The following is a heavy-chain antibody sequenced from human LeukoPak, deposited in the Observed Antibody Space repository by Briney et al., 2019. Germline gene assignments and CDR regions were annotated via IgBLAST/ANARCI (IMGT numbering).Heavy chain of an antibody. Sequence: GGSLRLSCAASGFTFSGSAMHWVRRASGKGLEWVGRIRSKANSYATAYAASVKGRFTISRDDSKNTAYLQMNSLKTEDTAVYYCRGVPAAGGVDYWGQGTPVTVSS. V-gene: IGHV3-73*01. CDR1: GFTFSGSA. J-gene: IGHJ4*02. CDR2: IRSKANSYAT. D-gene: IGHD2-2*01. CDR3: RGVPAAGGVDY.